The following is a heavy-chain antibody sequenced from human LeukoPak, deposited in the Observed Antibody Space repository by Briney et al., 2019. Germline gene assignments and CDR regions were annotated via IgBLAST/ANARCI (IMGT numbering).Heavy chain of an antibody. CDR2: IILIFGTA. CDR3: ASLSMAAAATSYYYYYIDV. D-gene: IGHD6-13*01. CDR1: GGTFTIYA. V-gene: IGHV1-69*05. J-gene: IGHJ6*03. Sequence: SVTVSFTSSGGTFTIYAFSWVRQPPGQGLGWVGGIILIFGTANDAQKFQGRVTITTDESTSTAYMELSSLRSEDTAVYYCASLSMAAAATSYYYYYIDVWGKGTTVTVSS.